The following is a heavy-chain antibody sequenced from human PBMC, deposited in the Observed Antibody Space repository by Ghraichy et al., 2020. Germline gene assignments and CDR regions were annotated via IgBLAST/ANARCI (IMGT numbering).Heavy chain of an antibody. J-gene: IGHJ6*02. D-gene: IGHD5-18*01. Sequence: GGSLRLSCAASGFTFSSYWMSWVRQAPGKGLEWVANIKQDGSEKYYVDSVKGRFTISRDNAKNSLYLQMNSLRAEDTAVYYCARRYSRYYYGMDVWGQGTTVTVSS. V-gene: IGHV3-7*01. CDR2: IKQDGSEK. CDR1: GFTFSSYW. CDR3: ARRYSRYYYGMDV.